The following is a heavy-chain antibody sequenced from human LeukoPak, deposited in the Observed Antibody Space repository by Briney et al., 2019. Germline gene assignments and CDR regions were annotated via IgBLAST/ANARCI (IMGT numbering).Heavy chain of an antibody. CDR2: IKQDGSEK. V-gene: IGHV3-7*01. Sequence: PGGSLRLSCAASGFTFSSYWMSWVRQAPGKGLEWVANIKQDGSEKFYVDSVKGRFTISRDNSKNTLYLQMNSLRAEDTAVYYCAKDPAVAAGDYWGQGTLVTVSS. D-gene: IGHD2-15*01. CDR1: GFTFSSYW. J-gene: IGHJ4*02. CDR3: AKDPAVAAGDY.